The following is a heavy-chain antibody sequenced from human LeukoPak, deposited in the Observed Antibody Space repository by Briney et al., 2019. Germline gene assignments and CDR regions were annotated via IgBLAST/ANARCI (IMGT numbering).Heavy chain of an antibody. V-gene: IGHV4-34*01. J-gene: IGHJ4*02. CDR1: GGSLSGYY. CDR2: INHSGST. D-gene: IGHD3-16*01. CDR3: ARGVGDFDY. Sequence: SETLSLTCAVYGGSLSGYYWSWIRQPPGKGLEWIGEINHSGSTNYNPSLKSRVTISVDTSKNQFSLKLSSVTAADTAVYYCARGVGDFDYWGQGTLVTVSS.